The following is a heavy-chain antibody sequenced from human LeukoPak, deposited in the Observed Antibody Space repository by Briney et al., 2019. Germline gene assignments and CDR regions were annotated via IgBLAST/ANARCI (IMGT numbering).Heavy chain of an antibody. CDR1: GGSISSGDYY. CDR2: IYYSGST. D-gene: IGHD3-10*01. J-gene: IGHJ4*02. CDR3: ARGRRWFGEFPRGSDY. Sequence: PSETLSLTCTVSGGSISSGDYYWSWIRQPPGKGLEWIGYIYYSGSTYYNPSLKSRVTISVDTSKNQFSLKLSSVTAADTAVYYCARGRRWFGEFPRGSDYWGQGTLVTVSS. V-gene: IGHV4-30-4*01.